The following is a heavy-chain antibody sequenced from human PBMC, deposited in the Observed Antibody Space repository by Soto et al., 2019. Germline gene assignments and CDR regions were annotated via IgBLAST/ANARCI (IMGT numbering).Heavy chain of an antibody. CDR2: ISYDGGNK. D-gene: IGHD2-2*01. CDR3: AKVTGYCSSSSCSREYYYYYGLDV. J-gene: IGHJ6*02. Sequence: GGSLRLSCAASGFTFSSYGMHWVRQAPGKGLEWVAVISYDGGNKYYGDSVKGRFTISRDNPKNTVYLQMNSLRPEDTAVYYCAKVTGYCSSSSCSREYYYYYGLDVWGQGTTVTVSS. CDR1: GFTFSSYG. V-gene: IGHV3-30*18.